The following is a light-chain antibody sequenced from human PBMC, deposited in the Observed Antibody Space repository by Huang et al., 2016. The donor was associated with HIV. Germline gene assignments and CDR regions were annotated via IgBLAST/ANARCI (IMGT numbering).Light chain of an antibody. CDR2: GSS. J-gene: IGKJ4*01. Sequence: IVMTQSPATLSVSPGERVTLSCRANRTVSTNLAWYQQRPGQAPRLLIYGSSTRAPGLPTRISGSYSRTDFSPNLRNLQSEDFALYYCHQYNNWLLSFGGGTRVDI. CDR3: HQYNNWLLS. CDR1: RTVSTN. V-gene: IGKV3-15*01.